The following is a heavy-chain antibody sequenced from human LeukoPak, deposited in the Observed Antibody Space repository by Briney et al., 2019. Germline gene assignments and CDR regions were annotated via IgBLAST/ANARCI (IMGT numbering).Heavy chain of an antibody. J-gene: IGHJ6*02. CDR3: ARNPNYDYGMDV. CDR1: GGSISSYY. Sequence: SETLSLTCTVSGGSISSYYWSWIRQPPGKGLEWIGYIYDSGSTIYSPSLKSRVTISLDTSKNQFSLRLNSVTAADTAVYYCARNPNYDYGMDVWGQGTTVTVSS. V-gene: IGHV4-59*01. CDR2: IYDSGST. D-gene: IGHD2-8*01.